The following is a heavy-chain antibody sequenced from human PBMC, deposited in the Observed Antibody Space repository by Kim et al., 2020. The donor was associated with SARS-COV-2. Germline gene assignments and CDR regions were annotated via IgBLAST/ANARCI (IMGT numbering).Heavy chain of an antibody. J-gene: IGHJ5*02. CDR1: GGSFSGYY. V-gene: IGHV4-34*01. CDR2: INHSGST. Sequence: SETLSLTCAVYGGSFSGYYWSWIRQPPGKGLEWIGEINHSGSTNYNPSLKSRVTISVDTSKNQFSLKLSSVTAADTAVYYCARDRHAIFGAIRFDPWGQGTLVTVSS. D-gene: IGHD3-3*01. CDR3: ARDRHAIFGAIRFDP.